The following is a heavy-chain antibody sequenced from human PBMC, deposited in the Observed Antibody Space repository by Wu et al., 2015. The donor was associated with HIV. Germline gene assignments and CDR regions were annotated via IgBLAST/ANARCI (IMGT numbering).Heavy chain of an antibody. CDR3: ARTYCTNGVCRKHWYFDL. Sequence: QVQLVQSGAEVKKPGSSVKVSCKASGGTFSSYAISWVRQAPGQGLEWMGGIIPIFGTANYAQKFQGRVTITADESTSTAYMELSSLRSEDTAVYYCARTYCTNGVCRKHWYFDLWGRGTLVTVSS. J-gene: IGHJ2*01. D-gene: IGHD2-8*01. V-gene: IGHV1-69*01. CDR1: GGTFSSYA. CDR2: IIPIFGTA.